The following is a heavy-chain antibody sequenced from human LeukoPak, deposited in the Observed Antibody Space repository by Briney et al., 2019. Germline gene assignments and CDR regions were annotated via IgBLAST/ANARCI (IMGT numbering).Heavy chain of an antibody. J-gene: IGHJ4*02. CDR1: GFTFSSYW. V-gene: IGHV3-7*01. CDR3: ARASIALGPYYFGY. CDR2: IKQDGSEK. D-gene: IGHD6-13*01. Sequence: GGSLRLSCAASGFTFSSYWMSWVRQAPGKGLEWVANIKQDGSEKYYVDSVKGRFTISRDNAKNSLYLQMNSLRAEAAALYYCARASIALGPYYFGYWGQGTLVTVSS.